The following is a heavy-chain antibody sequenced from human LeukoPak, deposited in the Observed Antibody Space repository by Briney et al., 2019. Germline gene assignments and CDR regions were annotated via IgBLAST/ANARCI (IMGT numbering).Heavy chain of an antibody. CDR3: ARDPGGGWYYFDY. CDR2: IHTSGST. CDR1: GGSISSGSYY. J-gene: IGHJ4*02. D-gene: IGHD6-19*01. Sequence: PSETLSLTCTVSGGSISSGSYYWRWIRQPAGRGLECIGRIHTSGSTNYNPSLKSRIIISVDPSKNQFSLKLSSVTAADTAVYYCARDPGGGWYYFDYWGQGTLVTVSS. V-gene: IGHV4-61*02.